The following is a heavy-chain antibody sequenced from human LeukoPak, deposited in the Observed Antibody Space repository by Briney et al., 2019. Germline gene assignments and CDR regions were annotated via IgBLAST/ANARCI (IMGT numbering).Heavy chain of an antibody. Sequence: GGSLRLSCAASGFTFSSYAMHWVRQAPGKGLEWVAVISYDGSNKYYADSVKGRFTISKDNSKNTLYLQMNSLRAEDTAVYYCARNRPRPTDAFDIWGQGTMVTVSS. V-gene: IGHV3-30*01. CDR2: ISYDGSNK. D-gene: IGHD1-14*01. CDR1: GFTFSSYA. CDR3: ARNRPRPTDAFDI. J-gene: IGHJ3*02.